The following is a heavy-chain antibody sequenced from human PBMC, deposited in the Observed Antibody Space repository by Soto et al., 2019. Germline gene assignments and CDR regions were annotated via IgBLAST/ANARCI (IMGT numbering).Heavy chain of an antibody. J-gene: IGHJ4*02. V-gene: IGHV3-23*01. Sequence: HPGGSLRLSGSASGFTFNDYALTWLRQVPGKGLEWVSSLSSRGFSTHYAESVKGRFTISRDNIKNTVYLQMNSLRGEDTAVYYCARDLVAVSGGVYSSSSDGYFFDIWGQETQLTVSS. CDR2: LSSRGFST. CDR3: ARDLVAVSGGVYSSSSDGYFFDI. D-gene: IGHD6-6*01. CDR1: GFTFNDYA.